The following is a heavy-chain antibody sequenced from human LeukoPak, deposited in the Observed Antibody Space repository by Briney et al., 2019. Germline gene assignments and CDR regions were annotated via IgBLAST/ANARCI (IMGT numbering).Heavy chain of an antibody. D-gene: IGHD3-22*01. CDR3: ARGSLSPYYDSSDFRYTLPDY. Sequence: GGSLRLSCAASGFTFSNYWMHWVRQGPGKGLAWVSLINTDGSSTTYADSVKGRFTISRDNSKNTLYLQMNSLRAEDTAVYYCARGSLSPYYDSSDFRYTLPDYWGQGTLVTVSS. CDR1: GFTFSNYW. CDR2: INTDGSST. J-gene: IGHJ4*02. V-gene: IGHV3-74*01.